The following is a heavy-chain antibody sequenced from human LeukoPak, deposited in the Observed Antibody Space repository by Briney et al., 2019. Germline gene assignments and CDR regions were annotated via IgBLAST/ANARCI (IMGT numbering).Heavy chain of an antibody. V-gene: IGHV3-30*04. J-gene: IGHJ4*02. CDR1: GFTFSSYA. Sequence: AGRSLRLSCAASGFTFSSYAMHWVRQAPGKGLEWVAVISYDGSNKYYADSVKGRFTISRDNAKNSLYLQMNSLRAEDTAVYYCAKGAGGGLDFDYWGQGTLVTVSS. CDR2: ISYDGSNK. CDR3: AKGAGGGLDFDY. D-gene: IGHD6-19*01.